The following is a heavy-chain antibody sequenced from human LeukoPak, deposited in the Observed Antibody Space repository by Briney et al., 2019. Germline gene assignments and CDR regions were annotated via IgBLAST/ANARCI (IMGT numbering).Heavy chain of an antibody. Sequence: SETLSLTCTVSGGSISSYYWSWIRQPPGKGLEWIGYIYYSGSTNYNPSLKSRVTISVDTSKNRFSLKLSSVTAADTAVYYCATQLTGGALDYWGQGTLVTVSS. CDR1: GGSISSYY. J-gene: IGHJ4*02. CDR2: IYYSGST. V-gene: IGHV4-59*08. CDR3: ATQLTGGALDY. D-gene: IGHD7-27*01.